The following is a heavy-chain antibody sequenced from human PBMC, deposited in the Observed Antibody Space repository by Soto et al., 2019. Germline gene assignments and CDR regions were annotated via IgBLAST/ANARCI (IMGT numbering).Heavy chain of an antibody. J-gene: IGHJ6*02. V-gene: IGHV3-15*07. CDR3: TTGIRSARFLEWLDYYYYYGMDV. Sequence: GGSLRLSCAASGFTFSNAWMNWVRQAPGKGLEWVGRIKSETDGGTTDYAAPVKGRFTISRDDSKNTLYLQMNSLKTEDTAVYYCTTGIRSARFLEWLDYYYYYGMDVWGQGTTVTVSS. CDR2: IKSETDGGTT. CDR1: GFTFSNAW. D-gene: IGHD3-3*01.